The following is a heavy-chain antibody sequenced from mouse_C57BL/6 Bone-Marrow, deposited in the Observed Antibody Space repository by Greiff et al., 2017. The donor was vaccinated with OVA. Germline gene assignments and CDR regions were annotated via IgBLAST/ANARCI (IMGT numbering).Heavy chain of an antibody. CDR1: GFTFSSYG. Sequence: EVQVVESGGDLVKPGGSLKLSCAASGFTFSSYGMSWVRQTPDKRLEWVATISSGGSYTYYPDSVKGRFTISRDNAKNTLYLQMSSLKSEDTAMYYCARPDYWGQGTSVTVSS. CDR2: ISSGGSYT. CDR3: ARPDY. J-gene: IGHJ4*01. V-gene: IGHV5-6*01.